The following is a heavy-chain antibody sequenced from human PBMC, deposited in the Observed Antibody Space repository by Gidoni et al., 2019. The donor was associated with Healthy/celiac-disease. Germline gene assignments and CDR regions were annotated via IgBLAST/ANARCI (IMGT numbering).Heavy chain of an antibody. Sequence: EVQLVESGGGLVQPGRSLRLSCAVSGFTFDDYAMHWVRQAPGKGLEWVSGISWNSGSIGYADSVKGRFTISRDNAKNSLYLQMNSLRAEDTALYYCAKDIFYGDHRGAFDIWGQGTMVTVSS. V-gene: IGHV3-9*01. CDR2: ISWNSGSI. CDR3: AKDIFYGDHRGAFDI. J-gene: IGHJ3*02. D-gene: IGHD4-17*01. CDR1: GFTFDDYA.